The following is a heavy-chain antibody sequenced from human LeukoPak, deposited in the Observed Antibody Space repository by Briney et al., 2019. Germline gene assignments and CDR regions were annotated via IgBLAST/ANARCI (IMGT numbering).Heavy chain of an antibody. V-gene: IGHV4-39*07. CDR2: IYYSGST. CDR1: GGSISSSSYY. CDR3: ARVQTTLYYGDYVSAYYYYYMDV. D-gene: IGHD4-17*01. J-gene: IGHJ6*03. Sequence: SETLSLTCTVSGGSISSSSYYWGWIRQPPGKGLEWIGSIYYSGSTYYNPSLKSRVTISVDTSKNQFSLKLSSVTAADTAVYYCARVQTTLYYGDYVSAYYYYYMDVWGKGTTVTVSS.